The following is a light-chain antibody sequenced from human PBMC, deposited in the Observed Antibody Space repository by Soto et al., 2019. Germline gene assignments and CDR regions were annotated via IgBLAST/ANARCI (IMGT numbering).Light chain of an antibody. Sequence: DIQMTQSPSTLSASVGDRVTITCRASQGLTTWLAWYQQKPGKAPKLLIYDASSLESGVPLRFSGSGSGTEFTLTISSLQPDDFASYYCQQYINYPLTFGQGTKVEIK. J-gene: IGKJ1*01. CDR3: QQYINYPLT. CDR2: DAS. CDR1: QGLTTW. V-gene: IGKV1-5*01.